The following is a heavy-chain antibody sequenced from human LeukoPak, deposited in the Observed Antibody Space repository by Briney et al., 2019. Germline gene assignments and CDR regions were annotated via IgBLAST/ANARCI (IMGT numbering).Heavy chain of an antibody. CDR3: ARDRNHGDGYNY. V-gene: IGHV4-59*01. Sequence: SETLSLTCTVSGGSISIYYWSWIRQPPGKGLEWIGYINYSGSTNYNPSLKSRVTISVDTSKNQFSLKLTSVTAADTAVYYCARDRNHGDGYNYWGQGTLVTVSS. CDR2: INYSGST. J-gene: IGHJ4*02. CDR1: GGSISIYY. D-gene: IGHD5-24*01.